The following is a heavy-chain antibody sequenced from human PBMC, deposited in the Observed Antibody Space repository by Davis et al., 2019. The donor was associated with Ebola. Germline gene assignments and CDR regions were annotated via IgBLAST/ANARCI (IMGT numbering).Heavy chain of an antibody. CDR3: ARDRSGYSYGYPYYYYGMDV. CDR2: ISASGTTI. V-gene: IGHV3-48*03. Sequence: GGSLRLSCAVSGFNFNTHEMNWVRQAAGKGLEWVSYISASGTTIKYADSVKGRFVISRDSAKNSLYLQMNSLRAEDTAVYYCARDRSGYSYGYPYYYYGMDVWGQGTTVTVSS. D-gene: IGHD5-18*01. CDR1: GFNFNTHE. J-gene: IGHJ6*02.